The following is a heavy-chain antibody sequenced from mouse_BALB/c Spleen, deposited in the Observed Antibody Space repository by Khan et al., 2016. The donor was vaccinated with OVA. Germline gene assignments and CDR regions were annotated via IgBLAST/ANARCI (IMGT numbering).Heavy chain of an antibody. V-gene: IGHV1-69*02. D-gene: IGHD2-13*01. CDR1: GYTFTSYW. J-gene: IGHJ2*01. CDR2: IYPSDSYT. Sequence: QVQLQQPGAELVRPGASVRLSCKASGYTFTSYWINWVKQRPGQGLEWIGNIYPSDSYTNYNQKLKDKATLTVDKSSSTAYMQLSSPTSEDSAVYYCTRGEPGNFDYWGHGTTLTVSS. CDR3: TRGEPGNFDY.